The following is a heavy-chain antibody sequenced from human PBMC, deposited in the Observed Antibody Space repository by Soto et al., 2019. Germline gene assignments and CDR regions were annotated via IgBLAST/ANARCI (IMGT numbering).Heavy chain of an antibody. D-gene: IGHD3-16*02. CDR3: AKVRAGTTSFGVWGSYRSPGAFDI. J-gene: IGHJ3*02. V-gene: IGHV3-23*01. CDR1: GFTFSSYA. CDR2: VSRSGDNT. Sequence: GGSLRLSCAASGFTFSSYAMSWVRQAPGEGLEWVSAVSRSGDNTYHADSVKGRFTISRDNSKNTLYLQMNSLRVEDTAVYYCAKVRAGTTSFGVWGSYRSPGAFDIWGQGTMVTVSS.